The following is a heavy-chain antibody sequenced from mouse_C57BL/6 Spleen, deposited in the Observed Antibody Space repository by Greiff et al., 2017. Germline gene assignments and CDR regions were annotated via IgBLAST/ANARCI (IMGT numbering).Heavy chain of an antibody. J-gene: IGHJ3*01. CDR1: GFTFSSYT. CDR3: ARHDAVYDFDRFAY. V-gene: IGHV5-9*01. Sequence: EVKLMESGGGLVKPGGSLKLSCAASGFTFSSYTMSWVRQTPEKRLEWVATISGGGGNTYYPDSVKGRFTISRDNAKNTLYLQMSSLKSEDTALYYCARHDAVYDFDRFAYWGQGTLVTVSA. CDR2: ISGGGGNT. D-gene: IGHD2-4*01.